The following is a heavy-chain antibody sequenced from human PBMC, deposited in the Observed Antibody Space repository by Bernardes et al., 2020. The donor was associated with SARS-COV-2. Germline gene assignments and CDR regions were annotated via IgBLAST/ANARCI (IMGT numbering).Heavy chain of an antibody. Sequence: SETLSLTCTVSGGSISSYYWCWIRQHPGPGLAWIGYIYYSGSNNYNPSLKSRVTISVDTSKNQFSLKLSSVTAADTAVYYCAKTGGTYYDFWSGYYNYWYFDLWGRGTLVTVSS. J-gene: IGHJ2*01. CDR1: GGSISSYY. CDR3: AKTGGTYYDFWSGYYNYWYFDL. V-gene: IGHV4-59*08. CDR2: IYYSGSN. D-gene: IGHD3-3*01.